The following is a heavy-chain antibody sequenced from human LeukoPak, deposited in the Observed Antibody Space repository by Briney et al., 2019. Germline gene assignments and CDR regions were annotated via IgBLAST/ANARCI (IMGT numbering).Heavy chain of an antibody. V-gene: IGHV4-38-2*02. Sequence: PSETLSLTCTVSGYSISSGYYWGWIRPPPGKGLEWIGGIYHSGSTYYNPSLKSRVTISVDTSKNQFSLKLSSVTAADTAVYYCARVPMWELLFPNAFDIWGQGTMVTVSS. CDR2: IYHSGST. CDR1: GYSISSGYY. J-gene: IGHJ3*02. D-gene: IGHD1-26*01. CDR3: ARVPMWELLFPNAFDI.